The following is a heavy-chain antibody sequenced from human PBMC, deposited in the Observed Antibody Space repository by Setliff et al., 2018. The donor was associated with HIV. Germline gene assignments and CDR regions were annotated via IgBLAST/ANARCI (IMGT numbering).Heavy chain of an antibody. V-gene: IGHV4-4*08. CDR1: SDSMSGYY. J-gene: IGHJ6*03. Sequence: PSETLSLTCAVSSDSMSGYYWSWIRQSPGKKLEWIGYIHTSGSTNYNPSLKSRVTISVDTSKNQFSLKLSSVNAADTAVYHCARVGRQQPQKYYYMDVWGKGTTVTVSS. CDR2: IHTSGST. CDR3: ARVGRQQPQKYYYMDV. D-gene: IGHD6-13*01.